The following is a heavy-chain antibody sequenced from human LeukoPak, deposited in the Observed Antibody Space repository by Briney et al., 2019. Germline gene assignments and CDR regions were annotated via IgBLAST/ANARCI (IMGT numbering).Heavy chain of an antibody. J-gene: IGHJ4*02. V-gene: IGHV3-7*01. CDR2: IKEDGSEK. CDR3: ARAHPSSGWFFDY. CDR1: GFTFSSYW. D-gene: IGHD6-19*01. Sequence: GGSLRLSCVASGFTFSSYWMSWVRQAPGKGLEWVANIKEDGSEKYYVDSVKGRFTISRDNAKNSLYLQMNSLRAEDTAVYYCARAHPSSGWFFDYWGQGTLVTVSS.